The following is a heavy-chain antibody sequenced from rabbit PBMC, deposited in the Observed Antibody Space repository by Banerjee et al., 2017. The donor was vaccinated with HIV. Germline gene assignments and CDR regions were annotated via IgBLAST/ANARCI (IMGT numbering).Heavy chain of an antibody. D-gene: IGHD4-1*01. CDR2: IYVGSGGNT. Sequence: QSLEESGGDLVKPGASLTVTCTASGFSFSNIYWICWIRQAPGKGLEWIACIYVGSGGNTYYADWAKGQFTISKISSTTVTLQMTSLTVADTATYFCARGVYGGGWTRLDLWGPGTLVTVS. J-gene: IGHJ3*01. CDR3: ARGVYGGGWTRLDL. CDR1: GFSFSNIYW. V-gene: IGHV1S40*01.